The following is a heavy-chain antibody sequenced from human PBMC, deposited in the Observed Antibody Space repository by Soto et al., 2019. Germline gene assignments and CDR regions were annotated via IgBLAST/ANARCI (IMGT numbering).Heavy chain of an antibody. CDR3: AKGCLGGGNCLYIDH. CDR2: ISYDGSTI. D-gene: IGHD2-15*01. V-gene: IGHV3-33*05. CDR1: GFSFSSYG. J-gene: IGHJ4*02. Sequence: QVQLVESGGGVVQPGRSLRLSCAASGFSFSSYGMHWVRQAPGKGLEWVAIISYDGSTIYYEDSVKGRFTISRDNSKNTLYLQMNSLRTENSAVYYCAKGCLGGGNCLYIDHWGQGTLVTVSS.